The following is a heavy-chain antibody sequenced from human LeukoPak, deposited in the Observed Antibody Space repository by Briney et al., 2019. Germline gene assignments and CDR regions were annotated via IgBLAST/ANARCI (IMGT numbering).Heavy chain of an antibody. CDR1: GFTFSRNA. CDR2: ISSSGGST. CDR3: AKMSAITGTLGGY. Sequence: PGGSLRLSCAASGFTFSRNAMSWVRQAPGKGLEWVSGISSSGGSTEYADSVKGRFTMSRDNSKNTLYLQMNSLRAEDTAVYYCAKMSAITGTLGGYWGQGTLVTVSS. D-gene: IGHD1-20*01. J-gene: IGHJ4*02. V-gene: IGHV3-23*01.